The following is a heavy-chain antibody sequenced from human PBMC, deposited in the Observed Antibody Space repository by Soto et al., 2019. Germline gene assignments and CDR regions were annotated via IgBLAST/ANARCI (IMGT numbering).Heavy chain of an antibody. Sequence: QITLKESGPTLVKPTQTRTLTCSISGFSLSTSGEGVGWIRQPPEKALESLTLIFWDADKRYTPSLKSRLTTTKDTSKTQVVLTLTNMDPVDTATYYCARILTGTGGHFDYWGQGALVTVSS. CDR3: ARILTGTGGHFDY. V-gene: IGHV2-5*02. CDR1: GFSLSTSGEG. J-gene: IGHJ4*02. CDR2: IFWDADK. D-gene: IGHD2-8*02.